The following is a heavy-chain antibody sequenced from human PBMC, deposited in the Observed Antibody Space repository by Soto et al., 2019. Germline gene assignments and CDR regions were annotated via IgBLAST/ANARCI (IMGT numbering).Heavy chain of an antibody. V-gene: IGHV1-18*01. CDR2: ISAYNGNT. J-gene: IGHJ5*02. Sequence: QVQLVQSGAEVKKPGASVKVSCKASGYTFTSYGISWVRQAPGQGLEWMGWISAYNGNTNYAQKLQGRVTMTTDTSTSTANRELRSLRADDTAGYYCARVPPAYGSGSHWFDPWGQGTLVTVSS. CDR1: GYTFTSYG. D-gene: IGHD3-10*01. CDR3: ARVPPAYGSGSHWFDP.